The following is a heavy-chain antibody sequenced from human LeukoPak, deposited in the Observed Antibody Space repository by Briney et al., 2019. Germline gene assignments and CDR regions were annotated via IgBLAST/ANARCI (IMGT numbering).Heavy chain of an antibody. J-gene: IGHJ6*03. Sequence: TGGSLRLSCAASGFTFSSYGMHWVRQAPGKGLEWVAFIRYDGSNKYYADSVKGRFTISRDNSKNTLYLQMNSLRAEDTAVYYCAKSRPAASGWYYYYYMDVWGKGTTVTISS. CDR1: GFTFSSYG. V-gene: IGHV3-30*02. D-gene: IGHD2-2*01. CDR2: IRYDGSNK. CDR3: AKSRPAASGWYYYYYMDV.